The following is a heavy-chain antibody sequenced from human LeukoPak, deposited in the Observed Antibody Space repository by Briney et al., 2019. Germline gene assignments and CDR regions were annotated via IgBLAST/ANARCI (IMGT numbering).Heavy chain of an antibody. Sequence: GGSLRLSCAASGFTVSSNYMSWVRPAPGKGLEWVSVIYSGGSTYYADSVKGRFTISRDNSKNTLYLQMNSLRAEDTAVYYCASCSSGWPYYYYYGMDVWGQGTTVTVSS. J-gene: IGHJ6*02. CDR3: ASCSSGWPYYYYYGMDV. CDR2: IYSGGST. CDR1: GFTVSSNY. V-gene: IGHV3-66*01. D-gene: IGHD6-19*01.